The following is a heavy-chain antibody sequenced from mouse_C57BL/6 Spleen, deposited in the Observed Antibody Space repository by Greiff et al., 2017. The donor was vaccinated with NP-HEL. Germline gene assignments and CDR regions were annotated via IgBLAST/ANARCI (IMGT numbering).Heavy chain of an antibody. CDR2: IDPSDSYT. J-gene: IGHJ2*01. CDR3: ARGDYGFY. CDR1: GYTFTSYW. D-gene: IGHD2-2*01. V-gene: IGHV1-50*01. Sequence: VQLQQPGAELVKPGASVKLSCKASGYTFTSYWMQWVKQRPGQGLEWIGEIDPSDSYTNYNQKFKGKATLTVDTSSSTAYMQLSSLTSEDSAVYYCARGDYGFYWGQGTTLTVSS.